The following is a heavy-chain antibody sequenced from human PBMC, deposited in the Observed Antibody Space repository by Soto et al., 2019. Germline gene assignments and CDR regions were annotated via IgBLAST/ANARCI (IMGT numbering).Heavy chain of an antibody. D-gene: IGHD5-18*01. CDR2: IYYSGST. CDR3: ARGDTAMVIGY. Sequence: PSETLSLTCTVSVGSISSGDYYWSWIRQPPGKGLEWIGYIYYSGSTYYNPSLKSRVTISVDTSKNQFSLTLSSVTAADTAVYYCARGDTAMVIGYWGQGTQVTVSS. V-gene: IGHV4-30-4*01. CDR1: VGSISSGDYY. J-gene: IGHJ4*02.